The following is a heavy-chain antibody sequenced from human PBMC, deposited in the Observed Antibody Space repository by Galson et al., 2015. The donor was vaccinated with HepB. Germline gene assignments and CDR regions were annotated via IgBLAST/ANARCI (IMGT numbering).Heavy chain of an antibody. D-gene: IGHD1-26*01. J-gene: IGHJ4*02. CDR3: TTGLRSVLGYFDY. CDR2: IKSKTNGGTT. V-gene: IGHV3-15*01. Sequence: SLRLSCAASGFTFSNAWMSWVRQAPGKGLEWVGRIKSKTNGGTTDYAAPVKGRFTISRDDSKNTLYLQMNSLKTEDTAVYYCTTGLRSVLGYFDYWGQGTLVTVSS. CDR1: GFTFSNAW.